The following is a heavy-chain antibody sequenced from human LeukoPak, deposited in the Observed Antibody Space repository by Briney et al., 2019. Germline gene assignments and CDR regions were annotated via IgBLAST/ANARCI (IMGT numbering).Heavy chain of an antibody. V-gene: IGHV3-48*03. CDR3: ARRGLDILTGYYSREYFDY. D-gene: IGHD3-9*01. Sequence: GGSLRLSCAASGFTFSSYEMNWVRQAPGKGLEWVSYISSSGSTIYYADSVKGRFTISRDNAKNSLYLQMNSLRPEDTALYYCARRGLDILTGYYSREYFDYWGQGTLVTVSS. CDR2: ISSSGSTI. CDR1: GFTFSSYE. J-gene: IGHJ4*02.